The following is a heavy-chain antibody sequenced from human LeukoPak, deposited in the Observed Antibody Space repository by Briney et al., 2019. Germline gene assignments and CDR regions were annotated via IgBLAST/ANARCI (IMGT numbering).Heavy chain of an antibody. Sequence: GGSLRLSCAASGFTFSSYWMHWVRQVPGKGLVWVSRINSDGSSTSYADSVKGRFTISRDNAKNTLYLQMNSLRAEDTAVYYCAREVGAMNWFDPWGQGTLVTVSS. CDR1: GFTFSSYW. CDR2: INSDGSST. D-gene: IGHD1-26*01. V-gene: IGHV3-74*01. CDR3: AREVGAMNWFDP. J-gene: IGHJ5*02.